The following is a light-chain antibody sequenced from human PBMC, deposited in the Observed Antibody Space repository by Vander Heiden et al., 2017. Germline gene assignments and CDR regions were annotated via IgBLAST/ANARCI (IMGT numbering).Light chain of an antibody. CDR2: GNS. J-gene: IGLJ3*02. V-gene: IGLV1-40*01. CDR1: SSNIGAGYA. CDR3: QSYDSSLSGSRV. Sequence: QSVLTQPPSVSGAPGQRVTISCTGSSSNIGAGYAVHWYQPLPGTAPKLLIYGNSNRPSGVPDRFSGSKSGTSASLAITGLQAEDEADYYCQSYDSSLSGSRVFGGGTKLTVL.